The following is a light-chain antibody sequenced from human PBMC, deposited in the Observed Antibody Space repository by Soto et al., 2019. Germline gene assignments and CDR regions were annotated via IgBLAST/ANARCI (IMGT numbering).Light chain of an antibody. V-gene: IGKV3-15*01. CDR3: QQYNNWPTIT. Sequence: EIVWTQSPATLSVSPGETVTLSCRASQSVRSKLAWYQQKPCQAPRLFIYGASTRATGIPARFSGSGSGTEFTLTISSLQSEDFAIYYCQQYNNWPTITFGQGTRLEIK. J-gene: IGKJ5*01. CDR1: QSVRSK. CDR2: GAS.